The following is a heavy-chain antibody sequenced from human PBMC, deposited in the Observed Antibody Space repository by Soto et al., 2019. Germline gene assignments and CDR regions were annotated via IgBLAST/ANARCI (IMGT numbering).Heavy chain of an antibody. V-gene: IGHV4-34*01. CDR3: ARCGSSWKPGYYYYYMDV. J-gene: IGHJ6*03. CDR2: INHSGST. Sequence: ASQTMSVTCAVYGGSFSGYYWSWISKNTGKGLEWIGEINHSGSTNYNPSLKSRVTISVDTSKNQFSLKLSSVTAADTAVYYCARCGSSWKPGYYYYYMDVWGKGTTVTVSS. CDR1: GGSFSGYY. D-gene: IGHD6-13*01.